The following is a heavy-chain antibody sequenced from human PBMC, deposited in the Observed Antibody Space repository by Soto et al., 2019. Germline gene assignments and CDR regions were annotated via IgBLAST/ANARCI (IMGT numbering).Heavy chain of an antibody. CDR2: IIPILGIA. J-gene: IGHJ4*02. CDR3: ARGPVSEGWNYFDY. CDR1: GGTFSSYA. V-gene: IGHV1-69*10. D-gene: IGHD6-19*01. Sequence: ASVKVSCKASGGTFSSYAISWVRQAPGQGLEWMGGIIPILGIANYAQKFQGRVTITADKSTSTAYMELSSLRSEDTAVYYCARGPVSEGWNYFDYWGQGTLVTVSS.